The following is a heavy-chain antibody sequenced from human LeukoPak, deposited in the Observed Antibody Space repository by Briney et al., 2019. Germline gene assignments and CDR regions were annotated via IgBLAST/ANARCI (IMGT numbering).Heavy chain of an antibody. CDR3: ARNPYGDYYFDY. V-gene: IGHV3-30-3*01. J-gene: IGHJ4*02. CDR2: ISFDGSNK. Sequence: GSLRLSCAAPGFNFGIHAMHWVRQAPAKGLERVAVISFDGSNKYYADSVKGRFTISRDNSKNTLYLQMNSLRPEDTAVYYCARNPYGDYYFDYGGQGTLVTVSS. D-gene: IGHD4-17*01. CDR1: GFNFGIHA.